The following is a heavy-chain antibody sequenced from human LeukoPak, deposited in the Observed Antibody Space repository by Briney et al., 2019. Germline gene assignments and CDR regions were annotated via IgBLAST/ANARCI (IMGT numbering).Heavy chain of an antibody. Sequence: ASVKVSCKVSGYTLTELSMHWVRQAPGKGLEWMGGFDPEDGETIYAQKFQGRVTMTEDTSADTAYMELSSLRSEDTAVYYCATDLIAVAGTGYWGQGTLVTVSP. J-gene: IGHJ4*02. CDR3: ATDLIAVAGTGY. V-gene: IGHV1-24*01. CDR1: GYTLTELS. D-gene: IGHD6-19*01. CDR2: FDPEDGET.